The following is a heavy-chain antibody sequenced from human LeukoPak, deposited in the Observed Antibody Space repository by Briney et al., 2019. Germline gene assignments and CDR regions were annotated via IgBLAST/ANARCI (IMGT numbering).Heavy chain of an antibody. J-gene: IGHJ3*01. D-gene: IGHD3-9*01. CDR1: GFTLSSYS. CDR2: ISSSGSTI. V-gene: IGHV3-48*04. Sequence: GGSLRLSCAASGFTLSSYSMNWVRQAPGKGLEWVSYISSSGSTIYYADSVKGRFTISRDNAKNSLYLQMNSLRAEDTAVYYCARVSNYDILTGYYGSLSYWGQGTMVTVSS. CDR3: ARVSNYDILTGYYGSLSY.